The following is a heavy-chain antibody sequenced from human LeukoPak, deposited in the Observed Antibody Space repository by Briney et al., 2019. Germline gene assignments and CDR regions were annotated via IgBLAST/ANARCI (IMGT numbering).Heavy chain of an antibody. Sequence: GGSLRLSCAASGFTFSSYAMNWVRQAPGRGLEWVSAISASGGSTYYADSVKGRFTISRDTSKNTLYLQMSSLRGEDTAVYYCAKAMAGSTYYFDSWGQGTLVTVSS. D-gene: IGHD6-19*01. CDR3: AKAMAGSTYYFDS. CDR1: GFTFSSYA. CDR2: ISASGGST. V-gene: IGHV3-23*01. J-gene: IGHJ4*02.